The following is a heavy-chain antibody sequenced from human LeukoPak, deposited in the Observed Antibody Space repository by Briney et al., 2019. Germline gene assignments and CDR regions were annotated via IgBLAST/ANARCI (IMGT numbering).Heavy chain of an antibody. Sequence: ASVKVSCKASGCTFTNCHLHWVRQAPGQGLEWMGIINPSGGSTSYAQKFQDRVTMTRDTSTSTVYMELNSLRSEDTAVYYCARATWYGGNPSGAFDIWGQGTMVTVSS. D-gene: IGHD4/OR15-4a*01. CDR2: INPSGGST. J-gene: IGHJ3*02. CDR3: ARATWYGGNPSGAFDI. V-gene: IGHV1-46*01. CDR1: GCTFTNCH.